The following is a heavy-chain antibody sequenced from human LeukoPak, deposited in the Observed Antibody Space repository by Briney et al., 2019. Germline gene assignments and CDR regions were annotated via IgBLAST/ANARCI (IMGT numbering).Heavy chain of an antibody. J-gene: IGHJ6*02. D-gene: IGHD1-7*01. V-gene: IGHV1-69*04. CDR1: GGTFSSYA. CDR2: IIPILGIA. CDR3: ATELSWGYNWNYAGFVGMDV. Sequence: SVKVSCKASGGTFSSYAISWVRQAPGQGLEWMGRIIPILGIANYAQKFQGRVTITADKSTSTAYMELSSLRSEDTAVYYCATELSWGYNWNYAGFVGMDVWGQGTTVTVSS.